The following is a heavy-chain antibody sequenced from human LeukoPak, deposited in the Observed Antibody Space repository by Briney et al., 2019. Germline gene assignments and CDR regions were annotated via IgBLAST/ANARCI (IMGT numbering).Heavy chain of an antibody. V-gene: IGHV4-59*08. Sequence: SETLSLTSIPPTASVNEYCWSWIRQPPGKALEWIGHIYNGVSTIYNPSLTSRVTISVDTPRNQFSLKLTSLTAADTAMYYCAQSHGWPGFDFWSQGALVTVSS. J-gene: IGHJ4*02. D-gene: IGHD6-19*01. CDR3: AQSHGWPGFDF. CDR2: IYNGVST. CDR1: TASVNEYC.